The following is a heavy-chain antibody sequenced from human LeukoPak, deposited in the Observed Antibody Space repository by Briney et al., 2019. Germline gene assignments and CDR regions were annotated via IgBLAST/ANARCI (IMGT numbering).Heavy chain of an antibody. CDR1: RFTFSSYG. D-gene: IGHD5-18*01. CDR2: ISYDGSNK. J-gene: IGHJ4*02. V-gene: IGHV3-30*18. Sequence: PGGSLRLSCAASRFTFSSYGMHWVRRAPGKGLEWVAVISYDGSNKYYADSVKGRFTISRDNSKNTLYLQMNSLRAEDAAVYYCAKDQVDTAIVYWGQGTLVTVSS. CDR3: AKDQVDTAIVY.